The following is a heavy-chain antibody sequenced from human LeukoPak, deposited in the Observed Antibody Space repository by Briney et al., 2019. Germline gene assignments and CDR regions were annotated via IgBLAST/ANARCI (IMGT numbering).Heavy chain of an antibody. V-gene: IGHV1-2*02. D-gene: IGHD3-16*02. CDR1: GYTFTGYY. Sequence: ASVKVSCKASGYTFTGYYMHWVRQAPGQGLEWMGWINPNSGGTNYAQKFQGRVTMTRDTSISTAYMELSRLRSDDTAVYYCARDFEPRSFYYYGMDVWGQGTTVTVSS. J-gene: IGHJ6*02. CDR3: ARDFEPRSFYYYGMDV. CDR2: INPNSGGT.